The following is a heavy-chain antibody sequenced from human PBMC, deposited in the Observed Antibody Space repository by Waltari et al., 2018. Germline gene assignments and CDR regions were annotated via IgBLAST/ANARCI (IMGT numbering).Heavy chain of an antibody. D-gene: IGHD3-10*01. CDR3: ARVHDFRARPPYYYYYYGMDV. CDR2: IWYDGSNK. Sequence: QVQLVESGGGVVQPGRSLRLSCAASGFTFSSYGMHWVRQAPGKGLEWVAVIWYDGSNKYYADSVKGRFTISRDNSKNTLYLQMNSLRAEDTAVYYCARVHDFRARPPYYYYYYGMDVWGQGTTVTVSS. V-gene: IGHV3-33*01. J-gene: IGHJ6*02. CDR1: GFTFSSYG.